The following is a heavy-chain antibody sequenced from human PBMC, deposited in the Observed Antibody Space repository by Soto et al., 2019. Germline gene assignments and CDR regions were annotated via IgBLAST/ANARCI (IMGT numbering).Heavy chain of an antibody. V-gene: IGHV3-30*18. J-gene: IGHJ4*02. CDR1: GFTFSSYG. CDR2: ISYDGSNK. D-gene: IGHD3-10*01. CDR3: AKVGEGGWYFDY. Sequence: QVQLVESGGGVVQPGRSLRLSCAASGFTFSSYGMHWVRQAPGKGLEWVAVISYDGSNKYYADSVKGRFTISRDNSKNTLYLQMNSLRAEDTAVYYCAKVGEGGWYFDYWGQGTLVPVSS.